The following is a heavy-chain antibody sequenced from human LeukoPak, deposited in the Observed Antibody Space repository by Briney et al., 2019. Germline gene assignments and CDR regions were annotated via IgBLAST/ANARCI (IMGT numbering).Heavy chain of an antibody. D-gene: IGHD2-21*01. J-gene: IGHJ6*02. CDR3: ARHVPVPYYQRGMDV. Sequence: SPTLSLTCTVSGGAISGYYWSCILRPPGQGLEWIGYIHSSGATLYNPSLKSRVTMSVDASKNQFSLKLGSVTAADTAVYFCARHVPVPYYQRGMDVWGQGATVTVSS. CDR1: GGAISGYY. V-gene: IGHV4-59*08. CDR2: IHSSGAT.